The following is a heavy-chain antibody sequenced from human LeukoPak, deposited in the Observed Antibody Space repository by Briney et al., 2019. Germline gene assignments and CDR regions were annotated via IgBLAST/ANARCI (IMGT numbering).Heavy chain of an antibody. CDR3: ARGPQVSSSTSCPSGAYCYYYMDV. J-gene: IGHJ6*03. V-gene: IGHV3-30*08. D-gene: IGHD2-2*01. CDR1: ASTSSSYA. Sequence: PGRCLRPSWAAAASTSSSYATHWVRQAPGKGIGWVAVISYVGSNKSHADSVKGRFTISRDNSKNTLYLQMNSLRAEDTAVYYCARGPQVSSSTSCPSGAYCYYYMDVWGKGTTVTVSS. CDR2: ISYVGSNK.